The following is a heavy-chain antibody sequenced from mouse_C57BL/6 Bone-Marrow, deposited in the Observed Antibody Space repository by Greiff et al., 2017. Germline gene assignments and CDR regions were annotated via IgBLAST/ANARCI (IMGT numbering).Heavy chain of an antibody. V-gene: IGHV1-59*01. CDR2: IDPSDSYT. J-gene: IGHJ4*01. Sequence: QVQLQQPGAELVRPGTSVKLSCKASGYTFTSYWMHWVKQRPGQGLEWIGVIDPSDSYTNYNQKFKGKATLTVDTSSSTAYMQRSSLTSEDSAVYYCARYLLGSSYAMDYWGQGTSVTVSS. D-gene: IGHD1-1*01. CDR3: ARYLLGSSYAMDY. CDR1: GYTFTSYW.